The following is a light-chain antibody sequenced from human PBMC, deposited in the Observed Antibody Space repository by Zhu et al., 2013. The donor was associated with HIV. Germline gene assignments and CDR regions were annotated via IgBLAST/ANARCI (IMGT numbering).Light chain of an antibody. CDR3: LQYSSWPPLCS. V-gene: IGKV3-20*01. Sequence: EIVLTQSPGTLSLSPGERATLSCRASQSVSSSYLAWYQQKPGQAPRLLIYAASTRATGIPARFSGSGSGTEFTLTISSLQSEDLAVYFCLQYSSWPPLCSFGQGTKLEI. CDR1: QSVSSSY. CDR2: AAS. J-gene: IGKJ2*04.